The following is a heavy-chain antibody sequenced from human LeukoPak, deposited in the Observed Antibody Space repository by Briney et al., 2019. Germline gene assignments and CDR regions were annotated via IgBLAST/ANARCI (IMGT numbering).Heavy chain of an antibody. CDR2: INQRGTT. CDR1: GGSFSGYY. V-gene: IGHV4-34*01. CDR3: ARAPRSPNWFDP. Sequence: SETLSLTCTVYGGSFSGYYWSWIRQPPGKGLEWIGEINQRGTTTYNPSLKSRVTISVDKSKNQFSLKLSSVTAADTAVYYCARAPRSPNWFDPWGQGTLVTVSS. J-gene: IGHJ5*02.